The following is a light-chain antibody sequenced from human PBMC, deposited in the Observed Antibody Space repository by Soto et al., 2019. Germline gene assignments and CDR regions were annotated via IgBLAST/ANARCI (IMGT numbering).Light chain of an antibody. J-gene: IGKJ2*01. Sequence: DIHMTPSPSSLSSSAVGRFTITCRASQSISSYINWYQHRPGMAPKLLIYAASKMQIGIPARFSASGLGTDFTLTIGGLQAEDSAVYYCQQSYNIPYTFGQGTKVDIK. CDR1: QSISSY. CDR3: QQSYNIPYT. V-gene: IGKV1-39*01. CDR2: AAS.